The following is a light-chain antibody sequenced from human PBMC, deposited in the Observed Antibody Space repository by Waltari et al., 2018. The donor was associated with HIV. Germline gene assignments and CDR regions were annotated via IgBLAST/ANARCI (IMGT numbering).Light chain of an antibody. CDR3: ATWDDNLRGLL. Sequence: QYVLAQPPSASGTPGQRVAISCSGSNSNIEYNTNNWYQQFPGAAPRLLIYANSQRPSGVPDRFSASKSGTSASLAITGLQTEDEAHYYCATWDDNLRGLLFGGGTKVTVL. J-gene: IGLJ3*02. CDR2: ANS. CDR1: NSNIEYNT. V-gene: IGLV1-44*01.